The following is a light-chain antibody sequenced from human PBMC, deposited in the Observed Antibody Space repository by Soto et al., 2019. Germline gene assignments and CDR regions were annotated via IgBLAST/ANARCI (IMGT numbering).Light chain of an antibody. Sequence: QSALTQPASVSGSPGQSITIACTGSSSDVGGYNFVSWYQQHPGKAPKLIIFDVNNRPSGVSNRFSGSKSGNTASLTISGLQADDEADYFCNSYRTASTYVFVTGTKVTVL. CDR1: SSDVGGYNF. J-gene: IGLJ1*01. CDR3: NSYRTASTYV. V-gene: IGLV2-14*03. CDR2: DVN.